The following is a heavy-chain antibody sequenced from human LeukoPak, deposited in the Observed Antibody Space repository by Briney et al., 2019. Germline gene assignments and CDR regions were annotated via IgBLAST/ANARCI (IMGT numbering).Heavy chain of an antibody. CDR2: IYYSGST. V-gene: IGHV4-31*03. Sequence: SETLSLTCTVSGGSISGSSYYWGWIRQPPGKGLEWIGYIYYSGSTCYNPSLKSRVTISVDTSKNQFSLKLSSVTAADTAVYYCARDLVSWGQGTTVTLSS. CDR3: ARDLVS. J-gene: IGHJ6*02. CDR1: GGSISGSSYY. D-gene: IGHD2-8*01.